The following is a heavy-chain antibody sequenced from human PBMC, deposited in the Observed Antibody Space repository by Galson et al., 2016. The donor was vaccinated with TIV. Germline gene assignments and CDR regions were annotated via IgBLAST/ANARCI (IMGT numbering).Heavy chain of an antibody. V-gene: IGHV4-4*02. D-gene: IGHD4-17*01. CDR3: ARDSHYGPYFYGMDV. CDR1: GGSISSSNW. J-gene: IGHJ6*02. CDR2: IYHSGST. Sequence: ETLSLTCAVSGGSISSSNWWSWVRQPPGKGLEWIGEIYHSGSTNYNQSLRSRVTISVDKSKNQFSLKLSSVTAADTAVYYCARDSHYGPYFYGMDVWGQGTTVTVSS.